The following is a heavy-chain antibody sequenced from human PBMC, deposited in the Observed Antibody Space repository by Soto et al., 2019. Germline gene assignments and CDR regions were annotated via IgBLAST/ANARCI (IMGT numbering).Heavy chain of an antibody. CDR3: VEGWNDF. V-gene: IGHV3-15*01. CDR1: GFMFSSAW. D-gene: IGHD1-1*01. J-gene: IGHJ4*02. CDR2: IKSKTDGGAR. Sequence: EVHLVESGGDLVEPGGSLRLSCVTSGFMFSSAWMSWVRQAPGKGLEWVGRIKSKTDGGARDYAAPVNGRFSISSDDSKSTLYLQMKSLSAEDTALYYCVEGWNDFWGQGTLVTVSS.